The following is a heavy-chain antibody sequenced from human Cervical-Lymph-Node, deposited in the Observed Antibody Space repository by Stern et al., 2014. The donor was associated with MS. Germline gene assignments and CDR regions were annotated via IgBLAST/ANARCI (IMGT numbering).Heavy chain of an antibody. CDR1: GGSISSGSYY. D-gene: IGHD3-16*02. J-gene: IGHJ4*02. CDR2: IYTSGST. Sequence: QVQLQESGPGLVKPSQTLSLTCTVSGGSISSGSYYWSWIRQPAGKGLEWIGRIYTSGSTNYNPSLKSRVTISLDTYKTQFSLKLSSGTAADTAVYYCARDPVMITFGGVIVDTGYWGQGTLVTVSS. CDR3: ARDPVMITFGGVIVDTGY. V-gene: IGHV4-61*02.